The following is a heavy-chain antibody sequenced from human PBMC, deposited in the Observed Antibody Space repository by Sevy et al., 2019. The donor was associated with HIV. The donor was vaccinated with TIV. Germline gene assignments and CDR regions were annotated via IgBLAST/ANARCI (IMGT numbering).Heavy chain of an antibody. Sequence: GESLRLSCAASGFTFSSYAMHWVRQAPGKGLEWVAVISYDGSNKYYADSVKGRFTISRDNSKNTLYLQMNSLRAEDTAVYYCARTILRFLEWPNYYYYGMDVWGQGTTVTVSS. V-gene: IGHV3-30*04. D-gene: IGHD3-3*01. CDR1: GFTFSSYA. CDR2: ISYDGSNK. CDR3: ARTILRFLEWPNYYYYGMDV. J-gene: IGHJ6*02.